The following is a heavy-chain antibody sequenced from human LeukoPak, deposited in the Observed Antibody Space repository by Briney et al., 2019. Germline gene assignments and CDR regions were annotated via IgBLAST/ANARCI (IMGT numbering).Heavy chain of an antibody. CDR1: GFTFSSYA. CDR2: ISGSGGST. Sequence: GGSLRLSCAAPGFTFSSYAMSWVRQAPGKGLEWVSVISGSGGSTYYADSVKGRFTISRDNSKNTLYLQMNSLRAEDTAVYYCAKDLYGDPVYFDYWGQGTLVTVSS. CDR3: AKDLYGDPVYFDY. J-gene: IGHJ4*02. V-gene: IGHV3-23*01. D-gene: IGHD4-17*01.